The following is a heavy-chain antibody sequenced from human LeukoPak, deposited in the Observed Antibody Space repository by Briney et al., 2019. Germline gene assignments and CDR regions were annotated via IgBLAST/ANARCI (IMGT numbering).Heavy chain of an antibody. CDR2: INSDGSST. J-gene: IGHJ4*02. Sequence: GGSLRLSCAASGFTFSSYWMHWVRQAPGKGLVWVSRINSDGSSTTYGDSVKGRVTISRDNAKNSLYLQMNSLRDEDTGIYYCARDRTMTGDRGIDYWGQGTPVTVSS. CDR1: GFTFSSYW. CDR3: ARDRTMTGDRGIDY. D-gene: IGHD3-22*01. V-gene: IGHV3-74*01.